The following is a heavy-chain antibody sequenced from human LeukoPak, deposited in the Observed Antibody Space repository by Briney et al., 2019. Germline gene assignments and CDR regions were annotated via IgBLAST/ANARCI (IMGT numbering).Heavy chain of an antibody. V-gene: IGHV1-69*13. Sequence: ASVKVSCKASGGTFSSYAISWVRQAPGQGLEWMGGIIPILGTANYAQKFQGRVTITADESTSTAYMELSSLRSEDTAVYYCARGGPYSSGWRPLFSHLYYFDYWGQGTLVTVSS. CDR1: GGTFSSYA. CDR3: ARGGPYSSGWRPLFSHLYYFDY. J-gene: IGHJ4*02. D-gene: IGHD6-19*01. CDR2: IIPILGTA.